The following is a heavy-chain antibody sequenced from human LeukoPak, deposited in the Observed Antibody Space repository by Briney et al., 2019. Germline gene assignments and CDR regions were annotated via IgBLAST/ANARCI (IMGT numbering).Heavy chain of an antibody. CDR1: GITVSSHY. V-gene: IGHV3-66*01. J-gene: IGHJ6*01. CDR3: ARTYGDYDYYYGMDV. CDR2: IDSGGST. Sequence: GGSLRLSCAASGITVSSHYMTWVRQAPGTGLEWVSVIDSGGSTNSADSVKGRFSVSRDNSKNTLYLQMNSLRVEDTAVYYCARTYGDYDYYYGMDVWGQGTTVTVSS. D-gene: IGHD4-17*01.